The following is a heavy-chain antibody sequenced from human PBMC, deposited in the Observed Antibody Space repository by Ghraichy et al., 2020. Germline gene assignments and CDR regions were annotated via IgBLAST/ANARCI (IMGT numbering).Heavy chain of an antibody. J-gene: IGHJ5*02. CDR2: INHSGST. CDR1: GGSFSGYY. CDR3: ARGAFIVVVPAAIVGWFDP. V-gene: IGHV4-34*01. Sequence: SETPSLTCAVYGGSFSGYYWSWIRQPPGKGLEWIGEINHSGSTNYNPSLKSRVTISVDTSKNQFSLKLSSVTAADTAVYYCARGAFIVVVPAAIVGWFDPWGQGTLVTVSS. D-gene: IGHD2-2*01.